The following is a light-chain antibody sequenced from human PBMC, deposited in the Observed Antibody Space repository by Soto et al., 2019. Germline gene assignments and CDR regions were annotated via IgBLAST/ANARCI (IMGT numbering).Light chain of an antibody. J-gene: IGLJ2*01. Sequence: QSALTQPASISGSPGQSIPISCTGTNSDVGGYNYVSWYQQYPGKAPKLMIYDVDNRPSGVSYRFSGSKSGKTASLTISGLQAEDEADYYCSSYTTSSTVVFGGGTKVTVL. CDR2: DVD. CDR3: SSYTTSSTVV. CDR1: NSDVGGYNY. V-gene: IGLV2-14*01.